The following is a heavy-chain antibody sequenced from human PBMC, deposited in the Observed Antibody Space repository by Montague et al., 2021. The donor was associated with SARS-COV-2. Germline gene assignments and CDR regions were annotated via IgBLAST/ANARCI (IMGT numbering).Heavy chain of an antibody. CDR2: IYYTGST. CDR1: GGSMINNY. V-gene: IGHV4-59*01. Sequence: SETLSLTCSVSGGSMINNYWSWIRQPPGKGLERMGYIYYTGSTDYNPSLESRATLSIDTSKNEFSLKLTSVTAADTAVYYCAGGGGRLQYSYYYGMDVWGQGTTVTVSS. J-gene: IGHJ6*02. CDR3: AGGGGRLQYSYYYGMDV. D-gene: IGHD5-12*01.